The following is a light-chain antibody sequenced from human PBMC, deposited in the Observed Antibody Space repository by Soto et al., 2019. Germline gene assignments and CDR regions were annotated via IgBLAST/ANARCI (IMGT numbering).Light chain of an antibody. CDR2: GAS. V-gene: IGKV3-20*01. CDR1: QSVSSTY. J-gene: IGKJ1*01. Sequence: ETVLTQSPGTLSLSPGERAILSCRASQSVSSTYLAWYQQKPGQAPRLLIYGASSRATGIPDRFSGSGSGTDFTLIISRLEPEDFAVYYCQQYNNSLWTFGQGTKVEIK. CDR3: QQYNNSLWT.